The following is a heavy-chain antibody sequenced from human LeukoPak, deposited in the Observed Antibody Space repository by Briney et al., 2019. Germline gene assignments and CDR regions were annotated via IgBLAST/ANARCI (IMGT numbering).Heavy chain of an antibody. J-gene: IGHJ4*02. Sequence: GESLKISCKGSGYSLTSYWIGWVRQMPGKGLEWMGIIYPGDSDTRYSPSFQGQVTISADKSISTAYLQWSSLKASDTAMYYCARVYSSSWEQLDYWGQGTLVTVSS. CDR2: IYPGDSDT. V-gene: IGHV5-51*01. CDR3: ARVYSSSWEQLDY. CDR1: GYSLTSYW. D-gene: IGHD6-13*01.